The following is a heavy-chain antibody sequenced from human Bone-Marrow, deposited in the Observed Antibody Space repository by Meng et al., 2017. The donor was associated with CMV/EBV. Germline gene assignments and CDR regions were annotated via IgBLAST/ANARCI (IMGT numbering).Heavy chain of an antibody. Sequence: GESLKISCTASGFTFSDYWMHWVRQTPGKGLLWVSRIKGDGSHTIYGDSVKGRFTISRDNAKNTLCLQMNSLRAEDTAVYYCARDLPTYYDFWSGYYGNYYYGMDVWGQGTTVTVSS. D-gene: IGHD3-3*01. V-gene: IGHV3-74*01. CDR1: GFTFSDYW. J-gene: IGHJ6*02. CDR2: IKGDGSHT. CDR3: ARDLPTYYDFWSGYYGNYYYGMDV.